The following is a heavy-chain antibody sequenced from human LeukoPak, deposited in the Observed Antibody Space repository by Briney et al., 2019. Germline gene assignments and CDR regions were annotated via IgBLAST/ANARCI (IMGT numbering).Heavy chain of an antibody. CDR3: AATVVTGYYYYSYDMDV. V-gene: IGHV3-23*01. J-gene: IGHJ6*02. CDR2: ISGSGGST. Sequence: PGGSLRLSCAASGFTFSSYAMSWVRQAPGKGLEWVSTISGSGGSTYYADSVKGRFTISRDNSKNTLYLQMNSLRAEDTAVYYCAATVVTGYYYYSYDMDVWGQGPTVTVSS. CDR1: GFTFSSYA. D-gene: IGHD4-23*01.